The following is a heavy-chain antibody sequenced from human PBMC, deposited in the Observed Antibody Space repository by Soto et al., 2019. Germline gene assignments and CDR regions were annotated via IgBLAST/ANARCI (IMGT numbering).Heavy chain of an antibody. D-gene: IGHD6-13*01. CDR2: INHSGST. CDR3: ARGGRQQLIPTPISYKIDY. J-gene: IGHJ4*02. V-gene: IGHV4-34*01. Sequence: QVQLQQWGAGLLKPSETLSLTCAVYGGSFSGYYWSWIRQPPGKGLEWIGEINHSGSTNYNPSLKRRVHISVDMSKNQFSVKLSSVTAADTAVYYCARGGRQQLIPTPISYKIDYLGQGTLVTVSS. CDR1: GGSFSGYY.